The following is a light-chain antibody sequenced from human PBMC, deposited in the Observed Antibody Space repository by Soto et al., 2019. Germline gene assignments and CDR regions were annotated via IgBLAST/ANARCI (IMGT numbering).Light chain of an antibody. CDR1: QSVSSN. CDR2: GAS. Sequence: ETLMTQSPATLSVSPGERATLCCRASQSVSSNLAWYQQKHGQAPRLLIYGASTRATGIPARFSDIASGTELTINISSLLSEDGEVYDGQQYGNWPFTFGQGTRLEIK. CDR3: QQYGNWPFT. V-gene: IGKV3-15*01. J-gene: IGKJ5*01.